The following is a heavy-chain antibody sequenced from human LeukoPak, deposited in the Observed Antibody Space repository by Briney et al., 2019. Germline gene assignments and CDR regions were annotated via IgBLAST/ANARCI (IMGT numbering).Heavy chain of an antibody. D-gene: IGHD3-3*02. CDR2: IKEDGSEK. J-gene: IGHJ4*02. CDR3: ARDSQHLNFDY. V-gene: IGHV3-7*04. Sequence: GGSLRLSCAASGFTFSNYWMNWVRQAPGKGLEWVANIKEDGSEKFYVDSVKGRFIISRDDVKNSLYLQMNSLRAEDTAVYYCARDSQHLNFDYWGQGTLVTVSS. CDR1: GFTFSNYW.